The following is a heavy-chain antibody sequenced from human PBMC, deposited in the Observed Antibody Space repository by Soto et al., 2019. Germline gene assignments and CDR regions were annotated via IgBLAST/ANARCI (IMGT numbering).Heavy chain of an antibody. J-gene: IGHJ6*02. Sequence: ESGGGVVQPGGSLRLSCVASGFTFTTFGMHWVRQAPGKGLEWVAVVWYDGSKKFYGDSVEGRFTISRDNSKNTVYLQMTNLRVDETAGYFCSRLSYLGMDLWGRGTRVIVSS. V-gene: IGHV3-33*01. CDR1: GFTFTTFG. CDR2: VWYDGSKK. CDR3: SRLSYLGMDL. D-gene: IGHD1-26*01.